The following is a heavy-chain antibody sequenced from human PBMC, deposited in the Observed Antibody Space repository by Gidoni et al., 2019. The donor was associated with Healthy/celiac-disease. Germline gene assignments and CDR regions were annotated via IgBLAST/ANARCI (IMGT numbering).Heavy chain of an antibody. CDR1: GYTFTGYY. V-gene: IGHV1-2*02. D-gene: IGHD2-15*01. J-gene: IGHJ5*02. CDR3: ARGAYCRGGSCYSGWCDP. CDR2: INPNSGGT. Sequence: QVQLVQSGAEVKKPGASVQVSCKASGYTFTGYYMHWVRQAPGQGLEWRGWINPNSGGTNYAQKFQGRVTMTRDTSISTAYMELSRLRSDDTAVYYCARGAYCRGGSCYSGWCDPWGQGTLVTVSA.